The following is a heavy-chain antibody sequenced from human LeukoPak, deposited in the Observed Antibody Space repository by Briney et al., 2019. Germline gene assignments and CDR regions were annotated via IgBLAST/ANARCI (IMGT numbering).Heavy chain of an antibody. CDR1: GFTFSDYW. Sequence: GGSLRLSCTASGFTFSDYWMTWVRQAPGKGPEWVANIKQDGSQRYYVDSVRGRFTISRDNAKNSVFLQMNGLRAEDTAVYYCARRGGSPSRRSLIDYWGQGTLVTVSS. D-gene: IGHD6-6*01. CDR2: IKQDGSQR. J-gene: IGHJ4*02. V-gene: IGHV3-7*01. CDR3: ARRGGSPSRRSLIDY.